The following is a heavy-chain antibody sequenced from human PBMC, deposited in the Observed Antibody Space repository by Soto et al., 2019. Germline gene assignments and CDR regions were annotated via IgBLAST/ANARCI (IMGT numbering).Heavy chain of an antibody. J-gene: IGHJ3*02. D-gene: IGHD6-13*01. V-gene: IGHV3-21*01. CDR2: ISSSSSYI. Sequence: GGSLRLSCAASGFTFSSYSMNWVRQAPGKGLEWVSSISSSSSYIYYADSVKGRFTISRDNAKNSLYLQMNSLRAEDTAVYYCARRSEEQQLEAFDIWGQGTMVTVSS. CDR3: ARRSEEQQLEAFDI. CDR1: GFTFSSYS.